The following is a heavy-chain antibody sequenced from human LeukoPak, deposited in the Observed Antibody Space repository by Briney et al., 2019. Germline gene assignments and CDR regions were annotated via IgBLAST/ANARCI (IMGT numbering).Heavy chain of an antibody. CDR2: ISGDSSSI. D-gene: IGHD3-10*01. J-gene: IGHJ4*02. V-gene: IGHV3-21*01. CDR3: AREPVVRGVIIPFDY. CDR1: GFTFSIYS. Sequence: GGSLRLSCAASGFTFSIYSLNWVRQAPGKGLEWVSSISGDSSSIYYADSVKGRFTISRDNAENSLYLQMNSLRAEDTAVYYCAREPVVRGVIIPFDYWGQGTLVTVSS.